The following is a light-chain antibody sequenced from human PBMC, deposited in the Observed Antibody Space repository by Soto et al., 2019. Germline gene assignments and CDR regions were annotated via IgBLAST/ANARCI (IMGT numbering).Light chain of an antibody. CDR3: QQYNSYSRT. CDR1: QSISSW. J-gene: IGKJ2*02. CDR2: KAS. Sequence: DIQMTQSPSTLSASVGDRVTITCRASQSISSWLAWYQQKPGKAPKLLIYKASSLESGLPSRFSGSGSGTEFTLTISSLQPDDFATYYCQQYNSYSRTFGQGTELEIK. V-gene: IGKV1-5*03.